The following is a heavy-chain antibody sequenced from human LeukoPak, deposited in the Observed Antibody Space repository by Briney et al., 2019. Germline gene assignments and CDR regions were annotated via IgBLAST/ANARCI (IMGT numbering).Heavy chain of an antibody. CDR2: IYPHGDP. CDR1: GFTFKNYA. V-gene: IGHV3-23*01. D-gene: IGHD6-19*01. Sequence: GGSLRLSCTTSGFTFKNYAMTWVRQAPGKGLEWVSAIYPHGDPHFADSVKGRFTISRDNSKNSLYMQMETLRAEDTALYYCARAKLEPAGTGAFDIWGPGTVVTVSS. J-gene: IGHJ3*02. CDR3: ARAKLEPAGTGAFDI.